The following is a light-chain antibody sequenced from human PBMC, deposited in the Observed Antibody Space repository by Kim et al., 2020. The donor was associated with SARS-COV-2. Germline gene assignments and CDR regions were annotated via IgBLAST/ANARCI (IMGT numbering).Light chain of an antibody. CDR2: GAS. CDR1: QSVSSN. V-gene: IGKV3-20*01. Sequence: LPPGERATHTCMGSQSVSSNLAWYQQRRGQAPRLLIYGASNRATGIPDRFSGSGSGTDFTLTISRLEPEDFAVYYCQQYGSLPFTFGPGTKVDIK. CDR3: QQYGSLPFT. J-gene: IGKJ3*01.